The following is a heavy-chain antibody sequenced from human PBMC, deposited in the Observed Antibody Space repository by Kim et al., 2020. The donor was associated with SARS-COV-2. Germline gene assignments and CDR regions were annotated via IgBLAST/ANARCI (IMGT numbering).Heavy chain of an antibody. CDR3: AREGGDLGYCSSTSCYYYYGMDV. Sequence: ASVKVSCKASGYTFTGYYMHWVRQAPGQGLEWMGRINPNSGGTNYAQKFQGRVTMTRDTSISTAYMELSRLRSDDTAVYYCAREGGDLGYCSSTSCYYYYGMDVWGQGTTVTVSS. D-gene: IGHD2-2*01. J-gene: IGHJ6*02. CDR2: INPNSGGT. V-gene: IGHV1-2*06. CDR1: GYTFTGYY.